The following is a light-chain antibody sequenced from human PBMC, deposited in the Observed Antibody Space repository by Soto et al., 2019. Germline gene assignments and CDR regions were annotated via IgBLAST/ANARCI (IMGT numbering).Light chain of an antibody. CDR3: LQYYSYPRT. Sequence: AIRMTQSPSSLSASTGDRVTITCRASQGISSYLAWYQQKPGKAPKLLIYAASTLQSGVPSRFRGSGSGTDFTLTISGLQSEDFATYYCLQYYSYPRTFGQGTKLEI. V-gene: IGKV1-8*01. CDR2: AAS. CDR1: QGISSY. J-gene: IGKJ2*01.